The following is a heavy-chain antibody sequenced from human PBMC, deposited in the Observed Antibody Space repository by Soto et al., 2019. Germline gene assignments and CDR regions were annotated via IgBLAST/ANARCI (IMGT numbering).Heavy chain of an antibody. CDR2: IYYSGST. Sequence: SETLSLTCTVSGGSISSSSYYWGWIRQPPGKGLEWIGSIYYSGSTYYNPSLKSRVTISVDTSKNQFSLKLSSVTAADTAVYYCASGWRYCSGGSCYLSPYFDYWGQGTLVTVSS. J-gene: IGHJ4*02. CDR3: ASGWRYCSGGSCYLSPYFDY. CDR1: GGSISSSSYY. V-gene: IGHV4-39*01. D-gene: IGHD2-15*01.